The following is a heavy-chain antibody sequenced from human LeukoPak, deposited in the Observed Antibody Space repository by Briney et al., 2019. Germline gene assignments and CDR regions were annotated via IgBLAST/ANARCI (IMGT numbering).Heavy chain of an antibody. J-gene: IGHJ4*02. CDR1: GFTFSSYS. Sequence: GGSLRLSCAASGFTFSSYSMNWVRQAPGKGLEWVPYISSSSSTIYYADSVKGRFTISRDNAKNSLYLQMNSLRAEDTAVYYCARGPPIAAAGYFDYWGQGTLVTVSS. V-gene: IGHV3-48*01. CDR3: ARGPPIAAAGYFDY. D-gene: IGHD6-13*01. CDR2: ISSSSSTI.